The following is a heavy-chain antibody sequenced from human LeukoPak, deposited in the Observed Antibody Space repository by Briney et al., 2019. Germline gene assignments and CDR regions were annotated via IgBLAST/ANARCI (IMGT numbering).Heavy chain of an antibody. J-gene: IGHJ4*02. Sequence: ASEKVSCKASGYTFTGYYMHWVRQAPGQGLEWVGWINPNSGGTKYAQKLLGRVTVTRDTSISTAYMQLSRLRSDDTAVYYCARGEGVNYRYSGFGYFNAVDYWGQGTLVTVSS. V-gene: IGHV1-2*02. CDR1: GYTFTGYY. D-gene: IGHD3-16*02. CDR3: ARGEGVNYRYSGFGYFNAVDY. CDR2: INPNSGGT.